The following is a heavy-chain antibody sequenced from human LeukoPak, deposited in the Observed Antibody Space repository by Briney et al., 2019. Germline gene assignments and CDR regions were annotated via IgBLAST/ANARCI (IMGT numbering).Heavy chain of an antibody. Sequence: PGGSLRLSCAASRFTFSSYAMSWVRQAPGKGLEWVSGISGSGGSTFYADSVKGRFTISRDNSKNTLYLQMNGLRVEDTAVYYCVREGPRGLALDIWGQGAMVTVSS. D-gene: IGHD3/OR15-3a*01. J-gene: IGHJ3*02. V-gene: IGHV3-23*01. CDR3: VREGPRGLALDI. CDR2: ISGSGGST. CDR1: RFTFSSYA.